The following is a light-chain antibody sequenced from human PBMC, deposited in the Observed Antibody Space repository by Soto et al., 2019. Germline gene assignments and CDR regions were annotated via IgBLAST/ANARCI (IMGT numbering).Light chain of an antibody. Sequence: IVMTQSPATLSVSLGERATLSCRASQSINSNLAWYQQKPGQAPRLLMFRASIRAAGFPARFSGSGSGTEFNITISSLQSDDSAVYYCQQYNNWSRDTFGGGTKVDIK. V-gene: IGKV3-15*01. J-gene: IGKJ4*01. CDR2: RAS. CDR3: QQYNNWSRDT. CDR1: QSINSN.